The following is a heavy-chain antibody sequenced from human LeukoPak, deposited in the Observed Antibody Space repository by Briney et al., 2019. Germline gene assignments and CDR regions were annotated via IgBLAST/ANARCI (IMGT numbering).Heavy chain of an antibody. CDR3: AREMVRGVIFQF. Sequence: ASVNVSCKASGYTFTVYYMHWVRQAPGQGLEWMGWINPNSGGTNYAQKFQGRVTMTRDTSISTAYMELSRLRSDDTAVYYCAREMVRGVIFQFWGQGTLVTVSS. J-gene: IGHJ4*02. D-gene: IGHD3-10*01. CDR2: INPNSGGT. CDR1: GYTFTVYY. V-gene: IGHV1-2*02.